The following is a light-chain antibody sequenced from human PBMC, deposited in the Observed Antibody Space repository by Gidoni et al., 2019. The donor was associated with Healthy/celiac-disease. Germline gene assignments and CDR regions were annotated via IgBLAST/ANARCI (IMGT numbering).Light chain of an antibody. CDR3: QQYGSSPYT. V-gene: IGKV3-20*01. CDR2: GAA. Sequence: EIVLTQSPGTLSLSPGERAILSCRASQSVSSSFLAWYQQKPGQTPWLLIYGAASRATGIPDRFSGSGSGPDFTLTSNSLEPGDFAVYYCQQYGSSPYTFGQGTKLEIK. CDR1: QSVSSSF. J-gene: IGKJ2*01.